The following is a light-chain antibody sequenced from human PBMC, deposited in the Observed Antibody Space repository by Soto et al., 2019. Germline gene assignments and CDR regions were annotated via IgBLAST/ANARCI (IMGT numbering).Light chain of an antibody. Sequence: EIVLTQSPATLSLSPGERGTLSCRASQSVSTYLAWYQQKPGQAPRLLIYDASNRATGIPARFSGSWSGTDFAITISYIEPEDFAFYYCQQHSDWFTFGGGTKVES. CDR3: QQHSDWFT. J-gene: IGKJ4*01. CDR2: DAS. V-gene: IGKV3-11*01. CDR1: QSVSTY.